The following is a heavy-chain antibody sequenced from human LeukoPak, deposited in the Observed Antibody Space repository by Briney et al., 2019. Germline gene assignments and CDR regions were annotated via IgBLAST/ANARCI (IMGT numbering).Heavy chain of an antibody. V-gene: IGHV4-59*01. CDR3: ARARVVPAAMLYYFDY. CDR1: GGSISSYY. Sequence: SETLSLTCTVSGGSISSYYWSWIRQPPGKGLEWIGYIYYSGSTNYNPSLKSRVTTSVDTSKNQFSLKLSSVTAGDTAVYYCARARVVPAAMLYYFDYWGQGTLVTVSS. D-gene: IGHD2-2*01. CDR2: IYYSGST. J-gene: IGHJ4*02.